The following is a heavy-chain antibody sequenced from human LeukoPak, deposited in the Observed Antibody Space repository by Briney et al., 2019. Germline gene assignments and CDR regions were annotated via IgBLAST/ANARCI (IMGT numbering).Heavy chain of an antibody. V-gene: IGHV3-9*01. Sequence: PGRSLRLSCAGSGFTFGDHAMHWVRQAPGKGLEWVSGISWNSGSFDYAPSVKGRFTMSRDNAKNTLYLQMNSLRAEDTAVYYCWVPATAGEADYWGQGTLVTVSS. D-gene: IGHD2-2*01. J-gene: IGHJ4*02. CDR3: WVPATAGEADY. CDR1: GFTFGDHA. CDR2: ISWNSGSF.